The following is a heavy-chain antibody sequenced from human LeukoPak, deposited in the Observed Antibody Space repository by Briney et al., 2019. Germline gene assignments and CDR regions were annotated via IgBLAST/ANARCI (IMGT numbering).Heavy chain of an antibody. V-gene: IGHV3-33*01. D-gene: IGHD3-22*01. CDR1: GFTFSSYG. J-gene: IGHJ4*02. CDR3: ARAWDYYDSSGYYNFDY. CDR2: IWYDGSNK. Sequence: GGSLRLSCAASGFTFSSYGMHWVRQAPGKGLEWVAVIWYDGSNKYYADSVKGRFTISRDNSKNTLYLQMNSLRAEDTAVYYCARAWDYYDSSGYYNFDYWGQGTLVTVSS.